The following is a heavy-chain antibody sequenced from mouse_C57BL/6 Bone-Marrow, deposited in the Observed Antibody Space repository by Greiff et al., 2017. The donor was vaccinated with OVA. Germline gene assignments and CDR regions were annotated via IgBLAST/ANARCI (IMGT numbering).Heavy chain of an antibody. CDR1: GFTFSSYA. CDR3: ARGGVY. Sequence: DVKLVESGGGLVKPGGSLKLSCAASGFTFSSYAMSWVRQTPEKRLEWVATISDGGSYTYYPDNVKGRFTISRDKAKNNLYLQMSHLKSEDTAMYYCARGGVYWGQGTTLTVSS. CDR2: ISDGGSYT. J-gene: IGHJ2*01. V-gene: IGHV5-4*03.